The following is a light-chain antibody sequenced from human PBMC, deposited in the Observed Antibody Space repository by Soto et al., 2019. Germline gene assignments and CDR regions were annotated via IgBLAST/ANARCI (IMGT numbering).Light chain of an antibody. CDR3: QKYNSALIT. J-gene: IGKJ5*01. CDR1: QGISNY. Sequence: DIQMTQSPSSLSSSVGDRVTITCRASQGISNYLAWYQQKPGKVPKLLIYAASTLQSGVPSRFSGSGSGTDFTLTISSLQPEDVATYYCQKYNSALITFGQGTRLEIK. CDR2: AAS. V-gene: IGKV1-27*01.